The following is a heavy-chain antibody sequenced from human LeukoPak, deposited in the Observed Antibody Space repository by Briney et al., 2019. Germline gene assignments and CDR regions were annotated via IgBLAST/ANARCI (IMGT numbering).Heavy chain of an antibody. J-gene: IGHJ4*02. V-gene: IGHV3-20*04. CDR2: INWNGGST. D-gene: IGHD2-15*01. CDR3: AKSGLNRFDY. Sequence: GGSLRLSCAASGFTFSSYAMSWVRHGPGKGLEWVSGINWNGGSTGYADSVKGRFTISRDNAKNTLSLQMNSLRAEDTAVYYCAKSGLNRFDYWGQGTLVTVSS. CDR1: GFTFSSYA.